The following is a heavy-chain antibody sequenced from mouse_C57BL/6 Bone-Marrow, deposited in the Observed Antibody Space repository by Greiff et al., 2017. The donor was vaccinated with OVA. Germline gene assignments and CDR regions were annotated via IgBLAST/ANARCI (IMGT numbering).Heavy chain of an antibody. V-gene: IGHV8-12*01. CDR1: GFSLSTSGMG. Sequence: QVTLKESGPGILQSSQTLSLTCSFSGFSLSTSGMGVSWIRQPSGKGLEWLAHIYWDDDKRYNPSLKSRLTISKDTSRNQVFLKITSVDTADTATYYCARRRDYYGSSYYWYFDVWGTGTTVTVSS. CDR3: ARRRDYYGSSYYWYFDV. D-gene: IGHD1-1*01. J-gene: IGHJ1*03. CDR2: IYWDDDK.